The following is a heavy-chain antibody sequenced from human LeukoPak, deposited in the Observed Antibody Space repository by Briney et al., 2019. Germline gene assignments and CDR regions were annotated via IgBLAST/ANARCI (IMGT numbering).Heavy chain of an antibody. CDR2: IYHSGST. Sequence: SETLSLTCTVSGYSISSGYYWGWIRQPPGKGLEWIGSIYHSGSTYYNPSLKSRVTISVDKSKNQFSLKLNSVTAADTAVYYCARDLAVAASSYFDYWGQGTLVTVSS. CDR3: ARDLAVAASSYFDY. CDR1: GYSISSGYY. J-gene: IGHJ4*02. D-gene: IGHD6-19*01. V-gene: IGHV4-38-2*02.